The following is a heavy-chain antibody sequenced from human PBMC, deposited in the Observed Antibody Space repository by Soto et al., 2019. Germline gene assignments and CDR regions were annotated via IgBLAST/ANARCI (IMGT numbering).Heavy chain of an antibody. V-gene: IGHV1-2*04. CDR1: GYTFTGYY. CDR3: ARGGEEKQLVGGTTYYYYGMDV. Sequence: ASVKVSCKASGYTFTGYYMHWVRQAPGQGLEWMGWINPNSGGTNYAQKFQGWVTMTRDTSISTAYMELSRLRSDDTAVYYCARGGEEKQLVGGTTYYYYGMDVWGQGTTVTVSS. D-gene: IGHD6-6*01. J-gene: IGHJ6*02. CDR2: INPNSGGT.